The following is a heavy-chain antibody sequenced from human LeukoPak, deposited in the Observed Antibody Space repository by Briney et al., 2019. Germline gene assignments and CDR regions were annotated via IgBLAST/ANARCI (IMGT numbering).Heavy chain of an antibody. Sequence: GGSLRLSCAASGFTFSRYDMHWVRQATGKGLEWVSGIGTAGDTYYAGSVKGRFTISRENAKNSLYLQMNSLTAGDTAVYYCAGAGSETQWRAFDFWGQGALVTVSS. CDR3: AGAGSETQWRAFDF. J-gene: IGHJ4*02. CDR2: IGTAGDT. CDR1: GFTFSRYD. D-gene: IGHD6-19*01. V-gene: IGHV3-13*01.